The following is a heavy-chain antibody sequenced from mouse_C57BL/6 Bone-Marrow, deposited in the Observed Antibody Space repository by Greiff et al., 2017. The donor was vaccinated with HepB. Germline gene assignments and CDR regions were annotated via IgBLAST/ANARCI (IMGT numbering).Heavy chain of an antibody. J-gene: IGHJ3*01. D-gene: IGHD1-1*01. CDR2: ISSGGSYT. CDR3: ARRYGSSAAWFAY. CDR1: GFTFSSYG. Sequence: EVKLMESGGDLVKPGGSLKLSCAASGFTFSSYGMSWVRQTPDKRLEWVATISSGGSYTYYPDSVKGRFTISRANAKNPLYLQMSSLKSEDTAMYYCARRYGSSAAWFAYWGQGTLVTVSA. V-gene: IGHV5-6*02.